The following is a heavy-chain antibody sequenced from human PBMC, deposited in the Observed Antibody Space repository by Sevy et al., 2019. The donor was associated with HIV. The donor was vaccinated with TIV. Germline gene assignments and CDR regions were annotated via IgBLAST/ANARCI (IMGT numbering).Heavy chain of an antibody. J-gene: IGHJ4*02. CDR3: ARDLPPSATTVPHFDC. CDR2: ISNSGTAM. V-gene: IGHV3-48*03. CDR1: GFTFSSYE. Sequence: GGSLRLSCAASGFTFSSYEMNWVRQAPGKGLEWSSYISNSGTAMYYSDSVRCRFTISRDNARRSLYLQMNSLRAEDTAVYYCARDLPPSATTVPHFDCWGQGTLVTVSS. D-gene: IGHD4-17*01.